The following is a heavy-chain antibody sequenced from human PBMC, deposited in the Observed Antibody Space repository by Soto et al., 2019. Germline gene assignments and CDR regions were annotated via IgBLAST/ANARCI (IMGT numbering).Heavy chain of an antibody. CDR1: GFTFSHYG. CDR3: AKSGTKVTTFWYIDL. J-gene: IGHJ2*01. D-gene: IGHD4-17*01. Sequence: QEQLVESGGGTVQPGRSLRLSCAASGFTFSHYGMHWVRQAPGKGLEWVAVISYDEDNIYYADSVKGRFTISRDNSENTLYLQMNSLRPEDTGVYYCAKSGTKVTTFWYIDLWGRGTLVTASS. CDR2: ISYDEDNI. V-gene: IGHV3-30*18.